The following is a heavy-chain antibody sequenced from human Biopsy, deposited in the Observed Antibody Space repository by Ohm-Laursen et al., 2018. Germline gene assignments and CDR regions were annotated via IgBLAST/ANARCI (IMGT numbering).Heavy chain of an antibody. D-gene: IGHD4/OR15-4a*01. CDR3: ARDPGQDGAIDF. V-gene: IGHV3-33*01. CDR1: GSNFGNYG. J-gene: IGHJ4*02. Sequence: SLRLSCAASGSNFGNYGMHWVCQAPGKGPERVAVIWHDGRNKQYADSVKGRVTISRDNSKSTLFLQMDSLRVDDTAVYHCARDPGQDGAIDFWGQGTLVTVSS. CDR2: IWHDGRNK.